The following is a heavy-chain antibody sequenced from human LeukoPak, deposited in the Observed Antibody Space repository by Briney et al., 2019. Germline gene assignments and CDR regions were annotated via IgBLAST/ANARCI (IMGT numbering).Heavy chain of an antibody. J-gene: IGHJ6*03. Sequence: PGGSLRLSCAASGFTFSSYAMHWVRQAPGKGLEWVSYISSSGRTIYYADSVKGRFTISRDNAKNSLYLQMNNLRAEDTAVYYCARAGSGWYHYYYYMDVWGKGTTVTISS. CDR1: GFTFSSYA. V-gene: IGHV3-48*04. CDR3: ARAGSGWYHYYYYMDV. CDR2: ISSSGRTI. D-gene: IGHD6-19*01.